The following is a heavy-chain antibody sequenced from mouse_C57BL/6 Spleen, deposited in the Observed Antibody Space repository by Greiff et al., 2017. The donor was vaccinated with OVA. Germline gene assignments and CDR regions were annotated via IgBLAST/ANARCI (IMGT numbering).Heavy chain of an antibody. J-gene: IGHJ4*01. CDR3: ARRRGLRYDAMDY. CDR1: GYTFTSYW. CDR2: IYPGSGST. V-gene: IGHV1-55*01. Sequence: VQLQQSGAELVKPGASVKMSCKASGYTFTSYWITWVKQRPGQGLEWIGDIYPGSGSTNYNEKFKSKATLTVDTSSSTAYMQLSSLTSEDSAVYYCARRRGLRYDAMDYWGQGTSVTVSS. D-gene: IGHD1-1*01.